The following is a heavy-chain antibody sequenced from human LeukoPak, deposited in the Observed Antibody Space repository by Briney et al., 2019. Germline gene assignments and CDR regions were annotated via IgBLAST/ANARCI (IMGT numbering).Heavy chain of an antibody. CDR1: GYTFTVYN. CDR3: AREERSSSSENWIDP. CDR2: INGYNGNT. V-gene: IGHV1-18*01. D-gene: IGHD6-6*01. J-gene: IGHJ5*02. Sequence: ASVKLSCKASGYTFTVYNIIWVRQAPGQGLVWMGWINGYNGNTNYAQKLQARVTMTADTFTSTAYMELRSLRSDNTAVYYCAREERSSSSENWIDPWGQGTLVTVSS.